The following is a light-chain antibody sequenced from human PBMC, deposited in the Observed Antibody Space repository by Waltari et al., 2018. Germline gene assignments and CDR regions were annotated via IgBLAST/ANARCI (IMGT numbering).Light chain of an antibody. CDR2: KDS. CDR3: QAWDSSVV. V-gene: IGLV3-1*01. CDR1: KLGDKY. Sequence: SYELTQPPSVSVSPGQTASITCSGDKLGDKYACWYQQKPGQSPVLVIYKDSKRPSGIPEPFSGSNSGNTATLTISGTQAMDEADYYCQAWDSSVVFGGGTKLTVL. J-gene: IGLJ2*01.